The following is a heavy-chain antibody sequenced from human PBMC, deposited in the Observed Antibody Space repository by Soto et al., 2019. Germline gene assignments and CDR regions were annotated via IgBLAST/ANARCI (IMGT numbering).Heavy chain of an antibody. D-gene: IGHD6-6*01. CDR3: ARAGAARYFDY. V-gene: IGHV4-39*01. J-gene: IGHJ4*02. CDR1: DDSINSDKYY. CDR2: IYYRGNA. Sequence: SETLSLTCSVSDDSINSDKYYWGWIRQPPGKGLEWIGSIYYRGNAYYNPSLQTRVTISIDKSKSQFSLKLSSVTAADTAVYYCARAGAARYFDYWGQGTLVTVSS.